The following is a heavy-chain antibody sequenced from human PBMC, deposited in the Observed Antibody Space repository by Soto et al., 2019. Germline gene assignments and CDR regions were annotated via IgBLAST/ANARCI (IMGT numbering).Heavy chain of an antibody. J-gene: IGHJ6*02. CDR3: ARDRTLAAAGYYYYYGMDV. V-gene: IGHV1-18*01. Sequence: QVQLVQSGAEVKKPGASVKVSCKASGYTFTSYGISWVRQAPGQGLEWMGWISAYNGNKNYAQKLQARGTMTTDTSTSPAYMELRSLRSDDTAVYYCARDRTLAAAGYYYYYGMDVWGQGTTVTVSS. CDR1: GYTFTSYG. D-gene: IGHD6-13*01. CDR2: ISAYNGNK.